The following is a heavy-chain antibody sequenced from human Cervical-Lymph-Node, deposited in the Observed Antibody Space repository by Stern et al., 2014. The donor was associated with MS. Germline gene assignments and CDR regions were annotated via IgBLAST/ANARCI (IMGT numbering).Heavy chain of an antibody. Sequence: QVQLVESGGGLVKPGGSLRLSCAASGITFSDYYMAWIRQAPGKGLERVSHISGGGDYTYYAHSVRGRFTISRDNAKNSLFLQVNSLRAEDTAVYYCARSSGSGSDRVFIDWGQGTLVTVSS. J-gene: IGHJ4*02. CDR2: ISGGGDYT. CDR1: GITFSDYY. D-gene: IGHD3-10*01. V-gene: IGHV3-11*04. CDR3: ARSSGSGSDRVFID.